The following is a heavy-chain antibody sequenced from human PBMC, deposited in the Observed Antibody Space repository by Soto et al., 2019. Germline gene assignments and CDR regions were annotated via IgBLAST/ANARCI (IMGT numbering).Heavy chain of an antibody. CDR3: ANSAPMDAGDKYYYDF. CDR2: IIPFFGTA. J-gene: IGHJ4*02. V-gene: IGHV1-69*01. D-gene: IGHD4-17*01. CDR1: GGTFSTFG. Sequence: QVQLGQSGTEVKKTGSSVKVSCKASGGTFSTFGIRWVRQAPGQGLEWMGGIIPFFGTARYSQKFEDRITITADESTNTVYMDLRSLTSEDTAIYYCANSAPMDAGDKYYYDFWGQGALVTVSS.